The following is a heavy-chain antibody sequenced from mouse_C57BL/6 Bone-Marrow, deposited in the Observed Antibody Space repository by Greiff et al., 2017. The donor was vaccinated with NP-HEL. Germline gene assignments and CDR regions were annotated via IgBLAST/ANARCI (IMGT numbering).Heavy chain of an antibody. D-gene: IGHD2-2*01. CDR3: ARRGGVTTRDYAMDY. CDR1: GYAFSSSW. CDR2: IYPGDGDT. Sequence: QVQLQQSGPELVKPGASVKISCKASGYAFSSSWMNWVKQRPGKGLEWIGRIYPGDGDTNYNGKFKGKATLTADKSSSTAYMQLSSLTSEDSAVYFWARRGGVTTRDYAMDYWGQGTSVTVSS. J-gene: IGHJ4*01. V-gene: IGHV1-82*01.